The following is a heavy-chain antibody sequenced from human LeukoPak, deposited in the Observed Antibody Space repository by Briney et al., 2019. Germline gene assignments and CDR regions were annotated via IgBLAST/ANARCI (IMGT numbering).Heavy chain of an antibody. J-gene: IGHJ4*02. V-gene: IGHV3-48*03. D-gene: IGHD3-10*01. CDR2: ICSSVKTL. CDR1: VFSLCSFE. Sequence: GGSLSLSCALSVFSLCSFETNCVRATPERGVECVSYICSSVKTLYYADSVKVHFTISKDKATNSLYLQMSSLRAEDTAVYYCARVRIYGSGSEPDYWGQGTLVTVSS. CDR3: ARVRIYGSGSEPDY.